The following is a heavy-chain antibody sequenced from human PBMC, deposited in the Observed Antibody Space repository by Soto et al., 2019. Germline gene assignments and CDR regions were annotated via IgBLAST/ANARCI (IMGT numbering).Heavy chain of an antibody. D-gene: IGHD3-3*01. CDR3: TADHWS. CDR1: EYTFSDAW. Sequence: RLSCVVFEYTFSDAWMRWVRQAPGKGLDWVARINRKIDGETTDYAAPVEGRFTIARDDSKNTLYLQMSSLKFEDTAVYFFTADHWSGGQGTLVTVSS. V-gene: IGHV3-15*01. J-gene: IGHJ4*02. CDR2: INRKIDGETT.